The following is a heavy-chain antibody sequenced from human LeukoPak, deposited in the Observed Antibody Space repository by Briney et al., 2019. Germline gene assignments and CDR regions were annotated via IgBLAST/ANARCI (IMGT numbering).Heavy chain of an antibody. V-gene: IGHV3-30*02. Sequence: GGSLRLSCAASGFTFSTYGIHWVRQAPGKGLEWVAFVQNDESSKYYADSVKGRFTISRDNSKNTVYLQMSSLRVEDTAVFYCAKELSGFVIGGGIWFDHGGQGTPVTVTS. D-gene: IGHD3-16*02. CDR1: GFTFSTYG. J-gene: IGHJ5*02. CDR2: VQNDESSK. CDR3: AKELSGFVIGGGIWFDH.